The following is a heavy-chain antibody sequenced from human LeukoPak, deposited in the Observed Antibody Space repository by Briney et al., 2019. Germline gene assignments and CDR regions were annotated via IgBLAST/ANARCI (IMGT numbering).Heavy chain of an antibody. CDR1: GYTFISYY. CDR3: TKSLGGYYAFDY. J-gene: IGHJ4*02. CDR2: INPSGGST. V-gene: IGHV1-46*01. Sequence: ASVKVSCKASGYTFISYYMHWVRQAPGQGLEWMGIINPSGGSTSYAQKFQGRVTMTRDTSTSTVYMELSSLRSEDTAVYYCTKSLGGYYAFDYWGQGTLVTVSS. D-gene: IGHD3-22*01.